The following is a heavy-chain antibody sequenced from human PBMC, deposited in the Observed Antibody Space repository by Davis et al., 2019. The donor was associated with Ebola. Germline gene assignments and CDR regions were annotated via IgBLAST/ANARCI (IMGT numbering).Heavy chain of an antibody. J-gene: IGHJ4*02. CDR3: ARDNYWKLDY. D-gene: IGHD4-11*01. V-gene: IGHV3-7*01. Sequence: GESLKISCAASGFTFSESWMAWVRQAPGKGLEWLANMLHDGSEKYSAGPVKGRFTISRDNARNSFYLQMNNLRVEDTAVYYCARDNYWKLDYWGQGILVTVSS. CDR2: MLHDGSEK. CDR1: GFTFSESW.